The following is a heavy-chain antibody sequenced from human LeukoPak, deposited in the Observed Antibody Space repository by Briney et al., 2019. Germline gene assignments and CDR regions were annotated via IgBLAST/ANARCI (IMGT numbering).Heavy chain of an antibody. Sequence: PSETLSLTCNISGVSLSDGRYYWAWIRQRPGKGLEWLGYRYYSGSAKYNPSLKSRLTISIDTPENQFSLHLNSVTAADTAMYYCATPYCSGISCLDVFNIWGQGKMVTVSS. CDR1: GVSLSDGRYY. J-gene: IGHJ3*02. CDR3: ATPYCSGISCLDVFNI. D-gene: IGHD2-2*01. V-gene: IGHV4-31*03. CDR2: RYYSGSA.